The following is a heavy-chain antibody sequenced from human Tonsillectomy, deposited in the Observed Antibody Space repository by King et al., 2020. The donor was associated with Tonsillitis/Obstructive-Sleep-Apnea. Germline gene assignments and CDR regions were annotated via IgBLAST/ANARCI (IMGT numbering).Heavy chain of an antibody. J-gene: IGHJ4*02. Sequence: VQLQESGPGLVKPSETLSLTCTVSGGSIGSDYWSWIRQPPGKGLEWIGYIYNSGSTSYNPSLKSRVTISLDTSKNQFSLKLRSVTAADTAVYYCATQTTVTYFGYWGQGTLVTVSP. V-gene: IGHV4-59*08. D-gene: IGHD4-11*01. CDR2: IYNSGST. CDR3: ATQTTVTYFGY. CDR1: GGSIGSDY.